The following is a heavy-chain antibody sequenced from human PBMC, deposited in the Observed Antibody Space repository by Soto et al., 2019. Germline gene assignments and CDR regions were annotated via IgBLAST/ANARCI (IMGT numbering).Heavy chain of an antibody. CDR3: AHSWYCNGGSCYYTYYFDY. D-gene: IGHD2-15*01. CDR2: IYWDDDK. Sequence: QITLKESGPTLVKPTQTLTLTCTFSGFSLSTSGVGVGWIRQPPGKALEWLALIYWDDDKRYSPSLKSRLTITKDTSKNQVVLTKTNMDPVDTATYYCAHSWYCNGGSCYYTYYFDYWGQGTLVTVSS. V-gene: IGHV2-5*02. J-gene: IGHJ4*02. CDR1: GFSLSTSGVG.